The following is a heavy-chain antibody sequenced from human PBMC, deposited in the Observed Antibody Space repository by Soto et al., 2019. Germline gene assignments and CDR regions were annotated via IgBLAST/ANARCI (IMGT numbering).Heavy chain of an antibody. CDR1: GGSISSSSYY. CDR2: IYYSGST. J-gene: IGHJ4*02. Sequence: QLQLQESGPGLVKPSETLSLTCTVSGGSISSSSYYWGWIRQPPGKGLEWIGSIYYSGSTYYNPSLKSRVTISVDTSKNQFSLKLSSVTAADTAVYYCDGDGSSPNRVDYWGQGTLVTVSS. V-gene: IGHV4-39*01. CDR3: DGDGSSPNRVDY. D-gene: IGHD6-6*01.